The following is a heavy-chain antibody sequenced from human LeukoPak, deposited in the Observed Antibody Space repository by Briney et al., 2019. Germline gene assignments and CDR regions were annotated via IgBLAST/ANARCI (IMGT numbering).Heavy chain of an antibody. J-gene: IGHJ4*02. V-gene: IGHV3-30*16. Sequence: GRSLRLSCAASGLTSSSNAMHWVRQPPGKGLQWVALISFDGSDKYYADSVKGRFTISRDNSKHTQYVQMNSLRAEDTAVYYCARSSAVRLLNFDYWGQGTLVTVSS. CDR2: ISFDGSDK. CDR1: GLTSSSNA. D-gene: IGHD6-6*01. CDR3: ARSSAVRLLNFDY.